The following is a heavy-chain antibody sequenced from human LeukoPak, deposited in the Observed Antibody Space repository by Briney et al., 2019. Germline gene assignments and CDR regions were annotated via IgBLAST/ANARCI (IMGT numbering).Heavy chain of an antibody. J-gene: IGHJ3*02. CDR3: ASYIRWLHRPGAFDI. V-gene: IGHV1-8*01. CDR2: MNYNSGNT. CDR1: GYTFTSFD. D-gene: IGHD5-24*01. Sequence: GASVKVSCKASGYTFTSFDINWVRQATGQGLEWMGWMNYNSGNTGYAQKFQGRVIMTRNISISTAYMELSSLRSEDTAVYYCASYIRWLHRPGAFDIWGQGTMVTVSS.